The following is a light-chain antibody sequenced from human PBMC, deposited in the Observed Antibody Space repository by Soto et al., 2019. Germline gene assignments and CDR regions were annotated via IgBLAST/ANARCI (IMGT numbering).Light chain of an antibody. CDR2: SDN. V-gene: IGLV1-44*01. CDR1: SPNIGSKT. Sequence: QSVLTQPPSASGTPGQRVTISCSGSSPNIGSKTVKWYQQIPGTAPKLLIYSDNQRPSGVPDRFSGSKSGTSASLAISGLQSEDEADYYCSAWDDSLNGVVFGGGTKLTVL. J-gene: IGLJ2*01. CDR3: SAWDDSLNGVV.